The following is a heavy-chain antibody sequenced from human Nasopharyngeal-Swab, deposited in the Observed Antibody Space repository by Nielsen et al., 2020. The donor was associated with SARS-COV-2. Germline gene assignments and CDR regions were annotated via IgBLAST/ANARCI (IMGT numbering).Heavy chain of an antibody. V-gene: IGHV4-31*02. D-gene: IGHD3-22*01. Sequence: WIRQPPGKGLEWIGYIYYSGSTYYNPSLKSRVTISVDTSKNQFSLKLSSVTAADTAVYYCAREKTHYDSSGYYYLWFDPWGQGTLVTVS. CDR2: IYYSGST. CDR3: AREKTHYDSSGYYYLWFDP. J-gene: IGHJ5*02.